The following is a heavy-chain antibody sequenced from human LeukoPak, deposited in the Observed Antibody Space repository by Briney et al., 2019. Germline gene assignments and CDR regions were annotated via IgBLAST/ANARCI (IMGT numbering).Heavy chain of an antibody. D-gene: IGHD3-10*01. Sequence: PGGSLRLSCAASGFTFSSYAMSWVRQAPGKGLEWVSAISGSGGSTYYADSVKGRFTISRDNSKSTLYLQMNSLRAEDTAVYYCAKWPEYYYGSGSYYYAPDAFDIWGQGTMVTVSS. J-gene: IGHJ3*02. CDR2: ISGSGGST. CDR1: GFTFSSYA. CDR3: AKWPEYYYGSGSYYYAPDAFDI. V-gene: IGHV3-23*01.